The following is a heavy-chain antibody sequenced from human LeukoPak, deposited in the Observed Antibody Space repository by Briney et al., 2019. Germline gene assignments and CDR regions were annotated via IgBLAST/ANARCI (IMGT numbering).Heavy chain of an antibody. Sequence: SETLSLTCTVSGGSISSSSYYWGWIRQPPGKGLEWIGSIYYSGSTYYNPSLKSRVTISVDTSKNQFSLKLSSVTAADTAVYYCARNIAAAGIFDYWGQGALVTVSS. V-gene: IGHV4-39*07. CDR3: ARNIAAAGIFDY. D-gene: IGHD6-13*01. CDR1: GGSISSSSYY. J-gene: IGHJ4*02. CDR2: IYYSGST.